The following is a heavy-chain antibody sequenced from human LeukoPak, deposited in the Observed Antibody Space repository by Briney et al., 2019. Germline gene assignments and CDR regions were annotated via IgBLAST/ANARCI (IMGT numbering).Heavy chain of an antibody. Sequence: GGSLRLSCVASGFTFSSHNMNWVRQTPGKGLEWVSYISSISSTMYYADSVKGRFTISRDNAKNSLYLQMHSLRAEDTAVYYWARGGVYGDYEGYWAQGTLVTVSS. CDR1: GFTFSSHN. CDR2: ISSISSTM. V-gene: IGHV3-48*01. D-gene: IGHD4-17*01. J-gene: IGHJ4*02. CDR3: ARGGVYGDYEGY.